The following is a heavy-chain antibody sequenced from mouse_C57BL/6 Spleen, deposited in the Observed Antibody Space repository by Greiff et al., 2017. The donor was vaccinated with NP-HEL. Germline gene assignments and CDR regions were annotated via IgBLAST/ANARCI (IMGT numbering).Heavy chain of an antibody. CDR3: ARRPYYYAMDY. J-gene: IGHJ4*01. CDR2: IYPGDGDT. V-gene: IGHV1-80*01. CDR1: GYAFSSYW. Sequence: VQLQQSGAELVKPGASVKISCKASGYAFSSYWMNWVKQRPGKGLEWIGQIYPGDGDTNYNGKFKGKATLTADKSSSTAYMQLSSLTSEDSAVYFCARRPYYYAMDYWGQGTSVTVSS.